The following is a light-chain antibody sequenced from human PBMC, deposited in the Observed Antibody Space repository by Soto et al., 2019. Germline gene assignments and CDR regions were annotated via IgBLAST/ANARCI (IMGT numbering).Light chain of an antibody. Sequence: DIQLTQSPSFLSASVGDRVTITCRASQGISTYLAWYQQKPGKAPKLLIYAASTLQSGVPLSFSGSGSGTSFTLTISSLQPDDFATYYCQQYNSYSFGQGTKVDIK. CDR3: QQYNSYS. J-gene: IGKJ1*01. V-gene: IGKV1-9*01. CDR1: QGISTY. CDR2: AAS.